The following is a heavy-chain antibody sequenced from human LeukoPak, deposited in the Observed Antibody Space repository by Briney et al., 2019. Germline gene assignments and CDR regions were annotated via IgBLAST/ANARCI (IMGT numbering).Heavy chain of an antibody. CDR1: GFTFSIYT. CDR3: AREQGVRYYFDY. V-gene: IGHV3-64D*06. CDR2: ISGSGTGYST. J-gene: IGHJ4*02. Sequence: GGSLRLSCSASGFTFSIYTMYWVRQAPGKGLEYVSTISGSGTGYSTYYADSVKGRFTISRDNSKSTLYLQMSSLRTEDTAVYYCAREQGVRYYFDYWGQGTLVTVSS. D-gene: IGHD3-10*01.